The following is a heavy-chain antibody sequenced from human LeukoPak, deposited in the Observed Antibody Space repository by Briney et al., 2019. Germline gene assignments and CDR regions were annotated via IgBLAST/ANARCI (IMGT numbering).Heavy chain of an antibody. V-gene: IGHV3-7*01. D-gene: IGHD2-2*01. CDR2: VKPDGSDN. Sequence: GGSLRLSCEASGFTFSSYWMNWVRQVPGKGLEWVASVKPDGSDNSYVDSVEGRFTTSTDNARYSLFLQMNTLRVEATAVYYCVRENQLRCWGQGTLVSVSS. J-gene: IGHJ4*02. CDR1: GFTFSSYW. CDR3: VRENQLRC.